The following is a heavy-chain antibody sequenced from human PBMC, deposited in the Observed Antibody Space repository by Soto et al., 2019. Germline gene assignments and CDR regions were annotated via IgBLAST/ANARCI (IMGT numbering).Heavy chain of an antibody. D-gene: IGHD1-1*01. J-gene: IGHJ6*02. Sequence: QVQLVQSGGEVRKPGASVKVSCKTSGYTFTNNGINWVRQAPGQGLEWMGWISGYNANTKYAQKFQGRVTLTTDTRTSTAFMELRSLRSDDTAVFYCARGSTPYNMDVWGQGTTVTVSS. CDR1: GYTFTNNG. CDR3: ARGSTPYNMDV. V-gene: IGHV1-18*04. CDR2: ISGYNANT.